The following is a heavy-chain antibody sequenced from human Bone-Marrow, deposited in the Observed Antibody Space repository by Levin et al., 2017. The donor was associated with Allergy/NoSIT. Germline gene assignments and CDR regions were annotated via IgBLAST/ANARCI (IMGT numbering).Heavy chain of an antibody. J-gene: IGHJ3*02. Sequence: PGGSLRLSCEASGFTFSSYAMSWVRQAPGKGLEWVSAISGSGTSTYYADSVKGRLTISRDNSKNTLYVQMNSLRAEDTAVYYCAKVAKDHDAFDIWGQGTMVTVSS. CDR1: GFTFSSYA. V-gene: IGHV3-23*01. CDR2: ISGSGTST. CDR3: AKVAKDHDAFDI.